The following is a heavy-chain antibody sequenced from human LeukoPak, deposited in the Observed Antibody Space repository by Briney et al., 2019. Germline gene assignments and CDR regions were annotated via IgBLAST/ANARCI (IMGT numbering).Heavy chain of an antibody. D-gene: IGHD6-19*01. CDR3: ARGIAVAGEFDY. CDR1: GFTFSSYA. CDR2: ISSSSSYI. V-gene: IGHV3-21*01. Sequence: PGGSLRLSCAASGFTFSSYAMSWVRQAPGKGLEWVSSISSSSSYIYYADSVKGRFTISRDNAKNSLYLQMNSLRAEDTAVYYCARGIAVAGEFDYWGQGTLVTVSS. J-gene: IGHJ4*02.